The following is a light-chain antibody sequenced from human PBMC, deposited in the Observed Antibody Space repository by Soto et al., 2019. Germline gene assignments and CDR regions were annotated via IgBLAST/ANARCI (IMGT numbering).Light chain of an antibody. CDR3: NSYTNTAARV. Sequence: QSALTQPASVPGSPGQSITISCTGTSSDVGAHNFVSWYQQHPGKAPKLMIYEVSNRPSGVFDRFSGSKSGNTASLTISGLQAEDEADYYCNSYTNTAARVFGTGTKVT. CDR2: EVS. CDR1: SSDVGAHNF. J-gene: IGLJ1*01. V-gene: IGLV2-14*01.